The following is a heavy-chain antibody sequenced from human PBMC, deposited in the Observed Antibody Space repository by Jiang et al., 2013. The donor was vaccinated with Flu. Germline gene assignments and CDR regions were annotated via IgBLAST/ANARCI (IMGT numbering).Heavy chain of an antibody. CDR1: GYTFTSYD. CDR2: MNPNSGNT. CDR3: ARGRGYYDSSGYYKGSAFDI. J-gene: IGHJ3*02. Sequence: GAEVKKPGASVKVSCKASGYTFTSYDINWVRQATGQGLEWMGWMNPNSGNTGYAQKFQGRVTMTRNTSISTAYMELSSLRSEDTAVYYCARGRGYYDSSGYYKGSAFDIWGQGTMVTVSS. V-gene: IGHV1-8*01. D-gene: IGHD3-22*01.